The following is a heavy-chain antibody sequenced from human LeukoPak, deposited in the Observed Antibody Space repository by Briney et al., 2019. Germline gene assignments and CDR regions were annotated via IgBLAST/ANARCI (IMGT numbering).Heavy chain of an antibody. Sequence: SETLSLTCTVSGGSINNYYWSWIRQPAGKGLEWIGRIYTRGSTNYNPSLKSRVTMSVDTSKNQFSLKLSSVTAADTAVYYCARGRYCSADICSGGDAFDIWGPGTLVTVSS. CDR1: GGSINNYY. CDR3: ARGRYCSADICSGGDAFDI. J-gene: IGHJ3*02. V-gene: IGHV4-4*07. CDR2: IYTRGST. D-gene: IGHD2-15*01.